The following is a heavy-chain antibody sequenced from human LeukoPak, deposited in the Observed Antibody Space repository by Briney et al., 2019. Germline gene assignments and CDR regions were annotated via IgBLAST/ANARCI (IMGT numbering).Heavy chain of an antibody. Sequence: GGSLRLSCTASGFTFSSYWMHWVRQPPGKGLVWVANIKQDGSEKYYVDSVKGRFTISRDNAKNSLYLQMNSLRAEDTAVYYCARGRLSRYFDWLSPYYFDYWGQGTLVTVSS. CDR2: IKQDGSEK. CDR1: GFTFSSYW. V-gene: IGHV3-7*01. CDR3: ARGRLSRYFDWLSPYYFDY. J-gene: IGHJ4*02. D-gene: IGHD3-9*01.